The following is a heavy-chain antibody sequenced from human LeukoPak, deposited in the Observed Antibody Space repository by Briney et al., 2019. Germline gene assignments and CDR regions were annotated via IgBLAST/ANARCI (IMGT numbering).Heavy chain of an antibody. CDR2: IWYDGSNK. CDR3: AKDSRDGYITGLDY. J-gene: IGHJ4*02. Sequence: GGSLRLSCAASGFTFSSYGMHWVRQAPGKGLEWGAVIWYDGSNKYYADSVKGRFTISRDNSKNTLYLQMNSLRAEDTAVYYCAKDSRDGYITGLDYWGQGTLVTVSS. CDR1: GFTFSSYG. D-gene: IGHD5-24*01. V-gene: IGHV3-33*06.